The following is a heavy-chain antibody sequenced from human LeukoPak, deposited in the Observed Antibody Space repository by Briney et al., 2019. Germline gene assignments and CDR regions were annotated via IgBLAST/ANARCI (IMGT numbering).Heavy chain of an antibody. CDR2: IYYSGST. J-gene: IGHJ6*03. V-gene: IGHV4-31*03. CDR1: GGSISSGGYY. Sequence: KSSETLSLTCTVSGGSISSGGYYWSWIRQHPGKGLEWIGYIYYSGSTYYNPSLKSRVTISVDTSKNQFSLRLSSVTAADTAVYYCARVRAGQGTYYYYYMDVWGKETTVTVSS. D-gene: IGHD3-10*01. CDR3: ARVRAGQGTYYYYYMDV.